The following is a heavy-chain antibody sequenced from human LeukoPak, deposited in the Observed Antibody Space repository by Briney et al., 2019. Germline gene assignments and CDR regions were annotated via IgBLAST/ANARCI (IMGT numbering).Heavy chain of an antibody. J-gene: IGHJ4*02. Sequence: QPGGSLRLSCEASGLTFDIYSMSWVRQAPGKGLEWVAEISGSGGSTYYADSVKGRFTISRDNSKNTLYLRMNSLRAEDTAVYYCAKATNVDIVATNLDYWGQGTLVTVSS. D-gene: IGHD5-12*01. CDR1: GLTFDIYS. CDR3: AKATNVDIVATNLDY. V-gene: IGHV3-23*01. CDR2: ISGSGGST.